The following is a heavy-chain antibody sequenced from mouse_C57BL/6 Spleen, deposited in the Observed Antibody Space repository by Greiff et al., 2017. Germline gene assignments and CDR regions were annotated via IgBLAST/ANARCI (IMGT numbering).Heavy chain of an antibody. CDR1: GYTFNDYE. Sequence: QVHVKQSGAELVRPGASVTLSCKASGYTFNDYEMHWVKQTPVHGLEWIGAIDPETGGTAYNQKFKGKAILTADKSSSTAYMELRSLTSEDSAVYYCTRKGGFDYWGQGTTLTVSS. CDR3: TRKGGFDY. V-gene: IGHV1-15*01. CDR2: IDPETGGT. D-gene: IGHD1-1*02. J-gene: IGHJ2*01.